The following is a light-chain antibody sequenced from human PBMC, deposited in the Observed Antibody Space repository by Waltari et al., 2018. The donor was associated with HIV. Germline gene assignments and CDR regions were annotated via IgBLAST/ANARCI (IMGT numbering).Light chain of an antibody. J-gene: IGKJ4*01. Sequence: DIVMTQSPDSLAVSLGERATIHCKSSPSVLYSSNNKNYLAWYQQKPGQPPELLIYWASTRESGVPDRFSGSGSETDFTLTISSLQAEDVAVYYCQQYYSTPLTFGGGTQVEIK. CDR1: PSVLYSSNNKNY. CDR2: WAS. V-gene: IGKV4-1*01. CDR3: QQYYSTPLT.